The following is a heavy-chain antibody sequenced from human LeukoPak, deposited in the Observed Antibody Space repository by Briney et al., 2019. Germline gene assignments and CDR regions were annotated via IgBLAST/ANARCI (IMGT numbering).Heavy chain of an antibody. V-gene: IGHV4-59*01. Sequence: PSETLSLTCTVSGGSISSYYWSWIRQPPGKGLEWIGYIYYSGSTNYNPSLKSRVTISVDTSKNQFSLKLTSVTAADTAVYYCARVGYCSGGSCSYGYMDVWGKGTTVTISS. J-gene: IGHJ6*03. CDR1: GGSISSYY. CDR3: ARVGYCSGGSCSYGYMDV. CDR2: IYYSGST. D-gene: IGHD2-15*01.